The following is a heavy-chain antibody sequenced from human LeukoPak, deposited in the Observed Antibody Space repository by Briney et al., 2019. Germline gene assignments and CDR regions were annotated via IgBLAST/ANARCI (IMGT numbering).Heavy chain of an antibody. Sequence: GSLRLSCAASGFTFSDYYMSWIRQAPGKGLECIGYIYYSGSTNYNPSLKSRVTISVDTSKNQFSLKLSSMTAADTAVYYCARVVRGVRNYFDYWGQGTLVTVSS. V-gene: IGHV4-59*12. CDR2: IYYSGST. J-gene: IGHJ4*02. CDR3: ARVVRGVRNYFDY. CDR1: GFTFSDYY. D-gene: IGHD3-10*01.